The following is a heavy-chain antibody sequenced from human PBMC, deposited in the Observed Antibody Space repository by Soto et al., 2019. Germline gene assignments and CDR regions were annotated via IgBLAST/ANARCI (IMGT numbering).Heavy chain of an antibody. CDR3: ARVTRGDYLLTFSLRGMDV. CDR2: INDSGIT. CDR1: GGSFSGYY. V-gene: IGHV4-34*01. D-gene: IGHD4-17*01. J-gene: IGHJ6*02. Sequence: PSETLSLTCSVYGGSFSGYYWSWIRQPPGKGPEWSGEINDSGITNYNPSLKSRVTMSVDTSKNQLSLKLNSVTAADTAVYYCARVTRGDYLLTFSLRGMDVWGQGTTVTVSS.